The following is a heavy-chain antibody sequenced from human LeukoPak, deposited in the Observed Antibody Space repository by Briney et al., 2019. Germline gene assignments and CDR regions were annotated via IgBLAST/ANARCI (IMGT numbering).Heavy chain of an antibody. V-gene: IGHV3-30*02. CDR2: IRYDGSNA. CDR1: GFTFSSYD. D-gene: IGHD6-6*01. CDR3: AKDRDPTPSSITRRRSNDY. J-gene: IGHJ4*02. Sequence: PGGSLRLSCATSGFTFSSYDMHWVRQAPGKGLEWVTFIRYDGSNAYYADSVKGRFTISRDNSKNTVYLQMDSLGIEDTAVYYCAKDRDPTPSSITRRRSNDYWGQGTLVTVSS.